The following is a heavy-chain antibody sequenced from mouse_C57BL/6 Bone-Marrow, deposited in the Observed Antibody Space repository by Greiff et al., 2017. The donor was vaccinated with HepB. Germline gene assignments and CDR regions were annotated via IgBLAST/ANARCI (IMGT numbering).Heavy chain of an antibody. V-gene: IGHV5-4*01. J-gene: IGHJ3*01. Sequence: EVMLVESGGGLVKPGGSLKLSCAASGFTFSSYAMSWVRQTPEKRLEWVATISDGGSHTYYPDNVKGRFTISRDNAKNNLYLQMSHLKSEDTAMYYCARDGRRGFAYWGQGTLVTVSA. CDR2: ISDGGSHT. CDR3: ARDGRRGFAY. D-gene: IGHD2-12*01. CDR1: GFTFSSYA.